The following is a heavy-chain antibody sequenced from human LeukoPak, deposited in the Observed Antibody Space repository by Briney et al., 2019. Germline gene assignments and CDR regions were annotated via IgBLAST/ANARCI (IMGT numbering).Heavy chain of an antibody. CDR1: GFTFGDYY. D-gene: IGHD3-10*01. V-gene: IGHV3-11*01. CDR2: ISSSGSTI. Sequence: PGGSLRLSCAASGFTFGDYYMSWIRQAPGKRLEWVSYISSSGSTIYYADSVKGRFTISRDNSKNTLYLQMNSLRAEDTAVYYCARDYGSGSYYNVIGHWGQGTLVTVSS. J-gene: IGHJ4*02. CDR3: ARDYGSGSYYNVIGH.